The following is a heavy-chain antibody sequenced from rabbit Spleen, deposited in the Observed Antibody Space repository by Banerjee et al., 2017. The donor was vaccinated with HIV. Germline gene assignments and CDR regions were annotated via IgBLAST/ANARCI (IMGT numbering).Heavy chain of an antibody. Sequence: QSVEESGGDLVKPGGTLTLTCTVSGVSFSGNSYMCWVRQAPGKGLEWIACIDTGSSGFTYFASWAKGRFTISKTSSTTVTLQMTSLTAADTATYFCARDTGTSFSTYGMDLWGPGTLVTVS. CDR2: IDTGSSGFT. V-gene: IGHV1S40*01. J-gene: IGHJ6*01. CDR3: ARDTGTSFSTYGMDL. D-gene: IGHD8-1*01. CDR1: GVSFSGNSY.